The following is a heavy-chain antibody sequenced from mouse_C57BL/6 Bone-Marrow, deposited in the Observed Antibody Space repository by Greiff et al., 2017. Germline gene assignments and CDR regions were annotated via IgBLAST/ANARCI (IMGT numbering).Heavy chain of an antibody. J-gene: IGHJ2*01. V-gene: IGHV1-64*01. CDR1: GYTFTSYW. Sequence: VQLQQSGAELVKPGASVKLSCKASGYTFTSYWMPWVKQRPGQGLEWIGNIHPNSGSTNYHEKFKSKSTLTVETSSIPAYMHLSSLTSEDSAVYYGASDTWLHDYWGQGTTVTVSS. CDR3: ASDTWLHDY. D-gene: IGHD5-1-1*01. CDR2: IHPNSGST.